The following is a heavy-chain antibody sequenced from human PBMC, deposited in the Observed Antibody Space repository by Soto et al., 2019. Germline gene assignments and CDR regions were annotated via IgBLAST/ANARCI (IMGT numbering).Heavy chain of an antibody. D-gene: IGHD3-3*01. V-gene: IGHV4-28*03. CDR3: ARDPGLRFLEWSRRSYYYGMDV. CDR1: GYSISSSNW. Sequence: SETLSLTCAVSGYSISSSNWWGWIRQPPGKGLEWIGYIYYSGTTYYNPSLKSRVTMSVDTSKTQFSLKLTSVTAVDTAVYYCARDPGLRFLEWSRRSYYYGMDVWGQGTTVTVSS. CDR2: IYYSGTT. J-gene: IGHJ6*02.